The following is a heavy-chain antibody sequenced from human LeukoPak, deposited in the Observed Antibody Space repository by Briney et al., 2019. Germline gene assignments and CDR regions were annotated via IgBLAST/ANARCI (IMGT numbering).Heavy chain of an antibody. V-gene: IGHV1-8*01. Sequence: ASVKVSCKASGYTFTSYDINWVRQATGQGLEWMGWMNPNSGNTGYAQKLQGRVTMTRHTSISTAYMELSSLRSEDTAVYYCARLGIGSSFDYYYYYMDVWGKGTTVTVSS. J-gene: IGHJ6*03. D-gene: IGHD6-13*01. CDR2: MNPNSGNT. CDR1: GYTFTSYD. CDR3: ARLGIGSSFDYYYYYMDV.